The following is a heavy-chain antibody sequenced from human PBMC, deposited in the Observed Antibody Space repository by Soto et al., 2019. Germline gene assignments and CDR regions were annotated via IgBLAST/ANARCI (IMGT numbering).Heavy chain of an antibody. Sequence: SETLSLTCTVSGGSISSSSYYWGWIRQPPGKGLEWIGSIYYSGSTYYNPSLKSRVTISVDTSKNQFSLKLSSVTAADTAVYYCARQVTTSVLDYWGQGTLVTVSS. D-gene: IGHD4-17*01. CDR3: ARQVTTSVLDY. V-gene: IGHV4-39*01. CDR2: IYYSGST. CDR1: GGSISSSSYY. J-gene: IGHJ4*02.